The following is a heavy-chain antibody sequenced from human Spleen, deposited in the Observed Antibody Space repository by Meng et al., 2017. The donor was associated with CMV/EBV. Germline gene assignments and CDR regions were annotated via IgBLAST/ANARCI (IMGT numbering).Heavy chain of an antibody. Sequence: EVQLVESXGGLVQPGGSLRLSCAASGITISTYWMHWVRQAPGKGLVWVSNINSDGSSTMYAESVKGRFTISRDNGKNTLYLQMHSLRTEDTAVYYCAGLRGAVNNVDYWGQGTLFTVSS. CDR3: AGLRGAVNNVDY. CDR1: GITISTYW. J-gene: IGHJ4*02. V-gene: IGHV3-74*03. CDR2: INSDGSST. D-gene: IGHD3-10*01.